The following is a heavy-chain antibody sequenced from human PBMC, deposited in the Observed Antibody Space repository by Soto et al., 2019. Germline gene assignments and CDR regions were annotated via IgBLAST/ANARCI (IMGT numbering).Heavy chain of an antibody. CDR1: GGTFSSYA. V-gene: IGHV1-69*13. J-gene: IGHJ5*02. Sequence: GASVKVSCKASGGTFSSYAISWVRQAPGQGLEWMGGIIPIFGTANYAQKFQGRVTITADESTSTAYMELSSLRSEDTAVYYCARDTRNYYDSSGYPNWFDPWGQGTLVTSPQ. D-gene: IGHD3-22*01. CDR3: ARDTRNYYDSSGYPNWFDP. CDR2: IIPIFGTA.